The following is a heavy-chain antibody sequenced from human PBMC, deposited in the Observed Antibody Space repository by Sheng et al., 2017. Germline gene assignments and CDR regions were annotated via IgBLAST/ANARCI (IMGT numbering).Heavy chain of an antibody. CDR3: ASQQLLLNWFTP. D-gene: IGHD2-15*01. CDR1: GYSISSGYY. V-gene: IGHV4-38-2*02. Sequence: QVQLQESGPGLVKPSETLSLTCTVSGYSISSGYYWGWIRQPPGKGLEWIGSIYHSGSTYYNPSLKSRVTISVDTSKNQFSLKLSSVTAADTAVYYCASQQLLLNWFTPGAREPWSPSPQ. CDR2: IYHSGST. J-gene: IGHJ5*02.